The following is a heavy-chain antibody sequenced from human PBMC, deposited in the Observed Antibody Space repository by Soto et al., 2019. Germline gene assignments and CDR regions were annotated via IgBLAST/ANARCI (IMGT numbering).Heavy chain of an antibody. CDR1: GFSLSTSGMC. CDR3: ARIKAYSSSWYSDY. V-gene: IGHV2-70*01. CDR2: IDWDDDK. Sequence: SGPTLVNPTQTLTLTCTFSGFSLSTSGMCVSWIRQPPGKALEWLALIDWDDDKYYSTSLKTRLTISKDTSKNQVVLTMTNMDPVDTATYYCARIKAYSSSWYSDYWGQGTLVTVSS. D-gene: IGHD6-13*01. J-gene: IGHJ4*02.